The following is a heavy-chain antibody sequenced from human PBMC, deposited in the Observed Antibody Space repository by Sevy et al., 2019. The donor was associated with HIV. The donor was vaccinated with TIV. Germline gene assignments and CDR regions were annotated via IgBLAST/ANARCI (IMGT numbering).Heavy chain of an antibody. J-gene: IGHJ4*02. D-gene: IGHD6-19*01. CDR3: AKEYSSGWYWVDY. CDR2: FSDSGGST. V-gene: IGHV3-23*01. CDR1: GFTFTSYA. Sequence: GGSLRLSCVASGFTFTSYAMSWVRHAPGKGLEWVSSFSDSGGSTYYADSVKGRFTISRDNSKNTLYLQMNSLRAEDTAVYYCAKEYSSGWYWVDYWGQGTLVTVSS.